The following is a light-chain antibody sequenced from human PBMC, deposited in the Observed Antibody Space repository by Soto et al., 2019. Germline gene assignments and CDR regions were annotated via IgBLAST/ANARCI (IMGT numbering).Light chain of an antibody. Sequence: ETMMTQSPATLSVSPGERATLSCRASQSVSSNLAWYQQKPGQAPRLLIYDASTRATGVPVRFSGSGSGTEFTLTISSLQSEDFAVYYCHQYNSWPPKYTFGQGTKLEIK. V-gene: IGKV3-15*01. J-gene: IGKJ2*01. CDR3: HQYNSWPPKYT. CDR2: DAS. CDR1: QSVSSN.